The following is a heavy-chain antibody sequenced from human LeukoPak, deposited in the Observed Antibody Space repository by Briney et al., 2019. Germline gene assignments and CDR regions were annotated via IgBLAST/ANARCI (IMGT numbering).Heavy chain of an antibody. Sequence: PGGSLRLSCAASGFTFSSYVMHWVRQAPGKGLEYVSAISGNGGSTYYANSVKGRFTISRDNSKNTVYLQMGSLRAEDMAVYYCATGDLGSGWSGLDYWGQGTLVTVSS. CDR1: GFTFSSYV. D-gene: IGHD6-19*01. J-gene: IGHJ4*02. CDR3: ATGDLGSGWSGLDY. V-gene: IGHV3-64*01. CDR2: ISGNGGST.